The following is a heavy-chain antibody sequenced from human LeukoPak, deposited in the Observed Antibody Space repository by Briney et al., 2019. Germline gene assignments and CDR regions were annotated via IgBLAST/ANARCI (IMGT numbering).Heavy chain of an antibody. V-gene: IGHV4-31*03. CDR1: GDSISRGDYY. Sequence: QASQTLSLTCTVSGDSISRGDYYWTWIRQHPGKGLEWLGCSSFSGSTDYSPSLKSRISISVDTSRNQVSLKVTSVTAADTAVYFCARGSAIGVAGGGDFGLWGRGTPGT. D-gene: IGHD2-8*02. CDR2: SSFSGST. J-gene: IGHJ2*01. CDR3: ARGSAIGVAGGGDFGL.